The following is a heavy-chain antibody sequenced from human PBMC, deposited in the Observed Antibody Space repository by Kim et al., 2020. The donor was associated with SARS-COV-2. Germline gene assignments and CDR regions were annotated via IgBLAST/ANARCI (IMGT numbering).Heavy chain of an antibody. D-gene: IGHD1-26*01. V-gene: IGHV2-5*01. J-gene: IGHJ4*02. Sequence: RYNPSLKSRLTIPKDTSNNQVVLTMTNMYPVDTATYYCAHRRGLVGAYDYWGQGTLVTVSS. CDR3: AHRRGLVGAYDY.